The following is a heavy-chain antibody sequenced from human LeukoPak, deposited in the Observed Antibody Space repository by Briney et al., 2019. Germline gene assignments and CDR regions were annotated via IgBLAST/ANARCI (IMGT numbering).Heavy chain of an antibody. Sequence: GRSLRLSCAASGFTFSSHAIHWVRQAPGKGLEWVSIISYDGSSKYYADSVKGRFTISRDNSKNTLYLQINSLSNEDTAVYYCARGGSGSYYYYFYYMDVWGKGTTVTVSS. CDR2: ISYDGSSK. V-gene: IGHV3-30*01. D-gene: IGHD3-10*01. CDR1: GFTFSSHA. CDR3: ARGGSGSYYYYFYYMDV. J-gene: IGHJ6*03.